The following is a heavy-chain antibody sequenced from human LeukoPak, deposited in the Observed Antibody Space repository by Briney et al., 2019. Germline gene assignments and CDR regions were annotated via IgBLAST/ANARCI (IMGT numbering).Heavy chain of an antibody. V-gene: IGHV1-2*02. D-gene: IGHD2-8*01. CDR2: VNPNSGGT. J-gene: IGHJ5*02. CDR3: AREMCTNGVCYKGVNWFDP. CDR1: GYTFTGYY. Sequence: SVKVSCKASGYTFTGYYMHWVRQAPGQGLEWMGWVNPNSGGTNYAQKFQGRVTMTRDTSISTAYMELSRLRSDDTAVYYCAREMCTNGVCYKGVNWFDPWGQGTLVTVSS.